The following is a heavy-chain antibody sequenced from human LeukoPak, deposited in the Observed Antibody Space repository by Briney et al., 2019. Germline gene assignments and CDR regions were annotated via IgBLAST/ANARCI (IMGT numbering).Heavy chain of an antibody. V-gene: IGHV1-58*02. D-gene: IGHD3-10*01. CDR1: GFTFTSSA. Sequence: GTSVKVSCKASGFTFTSSAMQWVRQARGQRLEWIGWIVVGSGNTNYAQKFQERVTITRDMSTSTAYMELSSLRSEDTAVYYCARSRFGELLLHHWGQGTLVTVSS. J-gene: IGHJ4*02. CDR3: ARSRFGELLLHH. CDR2: IVVGSGNT.